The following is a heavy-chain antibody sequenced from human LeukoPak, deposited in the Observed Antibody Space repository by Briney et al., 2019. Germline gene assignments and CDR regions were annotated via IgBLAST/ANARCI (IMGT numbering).Heavy chain of an antibody. V-gene: IGHV4-39*07. CDR2: IYYSGST. D-gene: IGHD1-26*01. Sequence: SETLSLTCTVSGGSISSSSYYWGWIRQPPGKGLEWIGSIYYSGSTYYNPSLKSRVTISVDTSKNQFSLKLSSVTAADTAVYYCARESGSYFDWGQGTLVTVSS. J-gene: IGHJ4*02. CDR3: ARESGSYFD. CDR1: GGSISSSSYY.